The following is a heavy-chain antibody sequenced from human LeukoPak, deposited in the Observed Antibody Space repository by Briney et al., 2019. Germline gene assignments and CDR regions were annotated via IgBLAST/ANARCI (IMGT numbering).Heavy chain of an antibody. CDR3: AHYDFWSGHALDI. CDR1: ESIVSGNY. CDR2: IYTGGGT. D-gene: IGHD3-3*01. Sequence: GGSLRLSCAASESIVSGNYMTWVRQAPGKGLKWLSVIYTGGGTYYADSVKGRFTISRDTSKTTVYLQMNSLRGDDTAIYYCAHYDFWSGHALDIWGQGTMVTVSS. J-gene: IGHJ3*02. V-gene: IGHV3-66*01.